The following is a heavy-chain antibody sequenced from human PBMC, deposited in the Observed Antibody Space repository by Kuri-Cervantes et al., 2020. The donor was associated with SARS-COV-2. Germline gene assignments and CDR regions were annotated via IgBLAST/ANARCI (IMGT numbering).Heavy chain of an antibody. Sequence: SETLSLTCLVYDGSFRGYYWSWIRQPPGKRLEWIGSIYYSGSTYYNPSLKSRVTISVDTSKNQFSLKLSSVTAADTAVYYCATGSQWLGYLDYWGQGTLVTVSS. CDR1: DGSFRGYY. CDR2: IYYSGST. J-gene: IGHJ4*02. CDR3: ATGSQWLGYLDY. D-gene: IGHD6-19*01. V-gene: IGHV4-34*01.